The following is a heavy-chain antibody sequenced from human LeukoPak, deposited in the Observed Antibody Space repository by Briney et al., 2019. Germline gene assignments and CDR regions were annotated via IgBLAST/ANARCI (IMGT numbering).Heavy chain of an antibody. D-gene: IGHD1-26*01. Sequence: SETLSRTCTVSGGSISSSSYYWGWIRQPPGKGLEWIGSIYYSGSTYYNPSLKSRVTISVDTSKNQFSLKLSSVTAADTAVYYCARPGIVGAPGCFDYWGQGTLVTVSS. J-gene: IGHJ4*02. CDR1: GGSISSSSYY. CDR3: ARPGIVGAPGCFDY. V-gene: IGHV4-39*01. CDR2: IYYSGST.